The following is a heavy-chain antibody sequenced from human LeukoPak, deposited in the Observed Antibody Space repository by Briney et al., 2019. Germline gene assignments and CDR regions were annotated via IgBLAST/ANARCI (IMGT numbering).Heavy chain of an antibody. J-gene: IGHJ4*02. V-gene: IGHV3-74*01. CDR1: GFTFSSYW. Sequence: GRSLRLSCAASGFTFSSYWMHWVRQAPGKGLVWVSRIKSDDSTTYADSVKGRFTISRDNAKNTLYLQMDSLRDEDTAVYYCARDLHYSPDFWGQGTLVTVSS. D-gene: IGHD2-21*01. CDR2: IKSDDST. CDR3: ARDLHYSPDF.